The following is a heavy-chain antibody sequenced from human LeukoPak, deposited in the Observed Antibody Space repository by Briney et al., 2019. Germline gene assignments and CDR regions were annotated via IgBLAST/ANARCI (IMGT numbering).Heavy chain of an antibody. Sequence: GASVKVSCRASGFMFTRYTISWLRQAPGQGLEWVGWISPYTGNTNYAQKFQGRVTMTRDTPISTAYMELSRLRSDDTAVYYCARDYCSSTSCLFDYWGQGTLVTVSS. CDR1: GFMFTRYT. J-gene: IGHJ4*02. V-gene: IGHV1-18*01. CDR3: ARDYCSSTSCLFDY. CDR2: ISPYTGNT. D-gene: IGHD2-2*01.